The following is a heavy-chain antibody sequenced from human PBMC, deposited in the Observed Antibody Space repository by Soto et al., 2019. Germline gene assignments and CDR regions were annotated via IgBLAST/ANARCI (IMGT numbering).Heavy chain of an antibody. D-gene: IGHD4-4*01. V-gene: IGHV4-61*01. Sequence: PSETLSLTCTVSGGSVSRDSNFWSWIRQPPGKGLEWIGYIYYSGPTRYNPSLESRVTISIDSSKNQVSLNLTSVTAADTVVYYCARGYSHYAHWGRGTLVTVSS. J-gene: IGHJ4*02. CDR3: ARGYSHYAH. CDR2: IYYSGPT. CDR1: GGSVSRDSNF.